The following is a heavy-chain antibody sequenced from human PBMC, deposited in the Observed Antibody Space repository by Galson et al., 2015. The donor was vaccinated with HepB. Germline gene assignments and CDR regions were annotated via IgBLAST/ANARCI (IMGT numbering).Heavy chain of an antibody. J-gene: IGHJ5*02. CDR2: INPNSGGT. D-gene: IGHD2-8*01. CDR3: ARGRQPLRYCTTSTCPNVCLDP. Sequence: SVKVSCKASGYTFSGYYIHWVRQAPGQGLELMGWINPNSGGTNYAQKFQGWVIMTRDTSISTAYMELRRLTSDDTAVYYCARGRQPLRYCTTSTCPNVCLDPWGQGTLVTVSS. V-gene: IGHV1-2*04. CDR1: GYTFSGYY.